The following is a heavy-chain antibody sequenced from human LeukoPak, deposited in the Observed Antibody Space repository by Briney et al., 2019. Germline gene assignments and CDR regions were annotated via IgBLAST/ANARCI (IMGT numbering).Heavy chain of an antibody. CDR2: INTNTGNP. CDR3: ARPNYGDYGLYYYYYGMDV. J-gene: IGHJ6*02. CDR1: GYTFTSYA. V-gene: IGHV7-4-1*02. Sequence: GASVKVSCKASGYTFTSYAMNWVRQAPGQGLEWMGWINTNTGNPTYAQGFTGRFVFSLDTSVSTAYLQISSLKAEDTAVYYCARPNYGDYGLYYYYYGMDVWGQGTTVTVPS. D-gene: IGHD4-17*01.